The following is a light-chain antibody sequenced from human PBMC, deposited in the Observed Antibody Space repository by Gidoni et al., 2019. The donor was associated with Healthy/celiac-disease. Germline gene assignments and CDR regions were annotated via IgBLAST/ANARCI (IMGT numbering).Light chain of an antibody. CDR1: QSISSY. CDR2: AAS. CDR3: QQSYSTPPG. J-gene: IGKJ4*01. Sequence: DIQMTQSPSSLSASVGDRVTITCRASQSISSYLNWYQQKPGKAPKLLIYAASSLQSGVPSRFSGSGSGTDFTLTISSLQPEDFATYYCQQSYSTPPGFGGGIKVEIK. V-gene: IGKV1-39*01.